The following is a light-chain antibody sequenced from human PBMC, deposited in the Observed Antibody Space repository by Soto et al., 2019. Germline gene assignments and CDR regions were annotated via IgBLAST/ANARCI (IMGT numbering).Light chain of an antibody. CDR3: QQYYSYPVT. V-gene: IGKV3-20*01. J-gene: IGKJ3*01. Sequence: EIVLTQSPGTLSLSPGERATLSCRASQSVSSSYLAWYQQKPGQAPRLLIYGTSSRATAIPDRFSGSGSGTDFTLTISRLEPEDFATYYCQQYYSYPVTFGPGTKVDIK. CDR2: GTS. CDR1: QSVSSSY.